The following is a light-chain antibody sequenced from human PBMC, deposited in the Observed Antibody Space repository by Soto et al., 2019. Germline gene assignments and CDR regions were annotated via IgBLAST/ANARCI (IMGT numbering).Light chain of an antibody. CDR2: GAT. CDR3: QQYVTSPAIT. J-gene: IGKJ5*01. CDR1: ESVGDY. V-gene: IGKV3-20*01. Sequence: PGERATLSCWASESVGDYLGWYQQKPGQAPRLLIYGATKRTSGTPDRFSGTGSETAFTLAISRLEPGDFAVYYCQQYVTSPAITFGQGTRLEIK.